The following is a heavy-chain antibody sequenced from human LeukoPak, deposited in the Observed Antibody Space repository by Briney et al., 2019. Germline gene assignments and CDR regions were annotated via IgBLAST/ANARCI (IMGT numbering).Heavy chain of an antibody. V-gene: IGHV5-51*01. CDR2: IYPGDSDT. D-gene: IGHD3-10*01. J-gene: IGHJ3*02. CDR1: GYSFTSYW. Sequence: PGESLKISCKGSGYSFTSYWIGWVRQMPGKGLEWMGIIYPGDSDTRYSPSFQGQVTISADKSISTAYLQWSSLKASDTAMYYCGRHYYGSGSYYSAFDIWGQGTMVTVSS. CDR3: GRHYYGSGSYYSAFDI.